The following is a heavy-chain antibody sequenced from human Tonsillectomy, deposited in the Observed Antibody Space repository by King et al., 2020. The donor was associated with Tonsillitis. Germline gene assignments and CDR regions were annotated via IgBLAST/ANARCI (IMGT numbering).Heavy chain of an antibody. Sequence: QLVQSGAEVKKPGSSVNVSCKASGDTFSSYGINWVRQAPGQGLEWMGRIIPILGIANYAKKFQGRVTITADKSTNAAYMELRSLRSEDTAEYYCARDKFPYSRRREYYYYYYGMDVWGQGTTVTVSS. CDR1: GDTFSSYG. J-gene: IGHJ6*02. V-gene: IGHV1-69*09. D-gene: IGHD6-13*01. CDR3: ARDKFPYSRRREYYYYYYGMDV. CDR2: IIPILGIA.